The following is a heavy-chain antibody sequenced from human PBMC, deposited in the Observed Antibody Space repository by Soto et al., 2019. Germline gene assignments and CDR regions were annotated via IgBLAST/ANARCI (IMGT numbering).Heavy chain of an antibody. J-gene: IGHJ5*02. V-gene: IGHV3-33*01. D-gene: IGHD3-22*01. CDR3: ARDKRYYDSSGYSNWFDP. CDR2: IWYDGSNK. Sequence: VAVIWYDGSNKYYADSVKGRFTISRDNSKNTLYLQMNSLRAEDTAVYYCARDKRYYDSSGYSNWFDPWGQGTLVTVSS.